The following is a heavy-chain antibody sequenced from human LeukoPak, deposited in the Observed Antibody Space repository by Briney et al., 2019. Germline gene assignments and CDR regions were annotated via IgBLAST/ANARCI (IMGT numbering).Heavy chain of an antibody. CDR2: INPNSGGT. CDR3: ARAFEQLGWFDP. D-gene: IGHD6-6*01. J-gene: IGHJ5*02. V-gene: IGHV1-2*02. CDR1: GYTFTGYY. Sequence: ASVTVSCKASGYTFTGYYMHWVRQAPGQGLEWMGWINPNSGGTNYAQKFQGRVTMTRDTSISTAYMELSRLRSDDTAVYYCARAFEQLGWFDPWGQGTLVTVSS.